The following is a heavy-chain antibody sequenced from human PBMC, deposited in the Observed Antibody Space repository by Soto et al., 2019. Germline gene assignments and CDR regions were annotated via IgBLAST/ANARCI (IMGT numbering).Heavy chain of an antibody. Sequence: ASVKVSCKASGYTFTGYYIHWVRQAPGQGLEWMGWINPNGGGTNYAQKFQDWVTMTRDTSISTAYMELSRLKSDDTAVYYCARVATIFGVVPDYWGQGTQVTVSS. J-gene: IGHJ4*02. CDR1: GYTFTGYY. V-gene: IGHV1-2*04. CDR3: ARVATIFGVVPDY. D-gene: IGHD3-3*01. CDR2: INPNGGGT.